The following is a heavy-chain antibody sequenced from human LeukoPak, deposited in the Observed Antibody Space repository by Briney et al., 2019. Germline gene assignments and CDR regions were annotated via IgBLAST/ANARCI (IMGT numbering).Heavy chain of an antibody. Sequence: SETLSLTCAVYGGSFSGYYWSWIRQPPGKGLEWIGEINHSGSTNYNPSLKNRVTISVDTSKNQFSLKLSSVTAADTAVYYCARGPGFDPWGQGTLVTVSS. V-gene: IGHV4-34*01. CDR3: ARGPGFDP. CDR2: INHSGST. CDR1: GGSFSGYY. J-gene: IGHJ5*02.